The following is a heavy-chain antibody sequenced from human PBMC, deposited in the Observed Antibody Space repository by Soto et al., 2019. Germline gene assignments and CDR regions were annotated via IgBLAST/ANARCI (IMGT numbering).Heavy chain of an antibody. Sequence: QVQLVQSGAEVKKPGSSVKVSCKASGVTFSSYAISWVRQAPGHGLEWMGGIIPIFGTANYAQKFQGRVTITADESTSTAYMELSSLRSEDTAVYYCARAEGCGGDCYNWFDPWGQGSLVSVSS. CDR1: GVTFSSYA. J-gene: IGHJ5*02. V-gene: IGHV1-69*01. CDR3: ARAEGCGGDCYNWFDP. CDR2: IIPIFGTA. D-gene: IGHD2-21*02.